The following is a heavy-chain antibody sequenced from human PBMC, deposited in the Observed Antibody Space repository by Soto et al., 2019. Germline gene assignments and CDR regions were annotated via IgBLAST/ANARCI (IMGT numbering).Heavy chain of an antibody. D-gene: IGHD3-10*01. Sequence: DVQLLESGGHLVQPGGSLRLSCAASGFTFSSYAMSWVRQAPGKGLEWVSSVSAGGDMTYYSDSVKGRFTISRDNSNNALFLQMNSLRIEDTALYYCARGDPGGSGSPASYYYSGLDVWVQGATVTVS. J-gene: IGHJ6*02. CDR1: GFTFSSYA. CDR3: ARGDPGGSGSPASYYYSGLDV. CDR2: VSAGGDMT. V-gene: IGHV3-23*01.